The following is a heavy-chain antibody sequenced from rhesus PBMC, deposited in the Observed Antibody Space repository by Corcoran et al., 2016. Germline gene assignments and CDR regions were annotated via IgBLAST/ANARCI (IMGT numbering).Heavy chain of an antibody. D-gene: IGHD3-3*01. J-gene: IGHJ4*01. CDR3: ARDEFLDWLLSFDY. CDR1: GGSISGYYL. V-gene: IGHV4S7*01. CDR2: IYGGSGST. Sequence: VQLQESGPGVVEPSETLSLPCAVCGGSISGYYLWGWIRQPPWKGLEWIGYIYGGSGSTSYNPSLKSRVIISIDTSKNQFSLKLSSVTAADTAVYYCARDEFLDWLLSFDYWGQGVLVTVPS.